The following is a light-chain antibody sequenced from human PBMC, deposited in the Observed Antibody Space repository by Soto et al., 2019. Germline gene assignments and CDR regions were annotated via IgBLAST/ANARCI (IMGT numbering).Light chain of an antibody. CDR1: SSNIGNNY. CDR2: DNN. Sequence: QSVLTQPPSVSADPGQKVTISCSGSSSNIGNNYVSWYQQLPGTAPKLLIYDNNKRPSGIPDRFSGSKSGTSATLGITGLQTGDEADYYCGTWDSSLSAEVFGTGTKLTVL. J-gene: IGLJ1*01. CDR3: GTWDSSLSAEV. V-gene: IGLV1-51*01.